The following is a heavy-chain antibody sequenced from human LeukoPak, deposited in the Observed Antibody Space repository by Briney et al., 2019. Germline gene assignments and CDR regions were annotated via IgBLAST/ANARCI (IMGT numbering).Heavy chain of an antibody. CDR2: IYRDGSA. CDR3: AASDDLWSGMDN. V-gene: IGHV3-66*01. CDR1: GFTASIYY. Sequence: TGGSLRLSCAVSGFTASIYYMTWVRQAPGKGLEWVSFIYRDGSANYADSVKGRFTISRDNSKNTVYLQMDSLRADDTAVYYCAASDDLWSGMDNWGQGTLVTVSS. D-gene: IGHD3-3*01. J-gene: IGHJ4*02.